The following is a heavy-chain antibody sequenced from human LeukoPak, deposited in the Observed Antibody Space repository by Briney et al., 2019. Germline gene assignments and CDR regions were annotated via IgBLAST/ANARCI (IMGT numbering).Heavy chain of an antibody. J-gene: IGHJ4*02. D-gene: IGHD3-10*01. V-gene: IGHV4-34*01. Sequence: SETLSLTCAVYGGSFSGYYWSWIRQPPGKGLEWIGEINHSGSTNYNPSLKSRVTISVDTSKNQFSLKLSSVTAADTAVYYCARGRGSGSYYYSPYFDYWGQGTLVTVSS. CDR3: ARGRGSGSYYYSPYFDY. CDR2: INHSGST. CDR1: GGSFSGYY.